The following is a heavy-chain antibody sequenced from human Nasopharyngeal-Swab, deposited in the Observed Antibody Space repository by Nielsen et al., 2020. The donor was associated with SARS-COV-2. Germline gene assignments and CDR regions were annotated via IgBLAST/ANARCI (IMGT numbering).Heavy chain of an antibody. Sequence: SETLSLTCTVSGGSISSYYRSWIRQPPGKGLEWIGYIYYSGSTNYNPSLKSRVTISVDTSKNQFSLKLSSVTAADTAVYYCARVEGSPYGSGSYSIDYWGQGTLVTVSS. CDR2: IYYSGST. J-gene: IGHJ4*02. V-gene: IGHV4-59*01. D-gene: IGHD3-10*01. CDR1: GGSISSYY. CDR3: ARVEGSPYGSGSYSIDY.